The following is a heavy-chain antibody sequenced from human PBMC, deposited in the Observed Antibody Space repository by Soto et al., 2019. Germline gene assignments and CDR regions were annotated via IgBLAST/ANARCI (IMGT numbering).Heavy chain of an antibody. CDR1: GYTFTSYW. Sequence: GECLKISCKGSGYTFTSYWISWVRQMPGNGLEWMVRIDPSDSYTNYSPSFQGHVTISADKSISTAYLQWSSLKASDTAMYYCARTGGTTVTTWDYYYYYGMDVWGQGTTVTVSS. J-gene: IGHJ6*02. D-gene: IGHD4-17*01. CDR3: ARTGGTTVTTWDYYYYYGMDV. V-gene: IGHV5-10-1*01. CDR2: IDPSDSYT.